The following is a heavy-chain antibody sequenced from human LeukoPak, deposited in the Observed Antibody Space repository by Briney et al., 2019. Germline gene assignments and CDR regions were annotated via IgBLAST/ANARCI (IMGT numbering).Heavy chain of an antibody. V-gene: IGHV4-59*01. CDR3: ARDPIGGGWFDP. CDR2: IYCSGST. Sequence: SETLSLTCTVSGGSISSYYWSWVRQPPGKGLEWIGYIYCSGSTNYNPSLKSRVTISVDTSKNQFSLKLSSVTAADTAVYYCARDPIGGGWFDPWGQGTLVTVSS. J-gene: IGHJ5*02. CDR1: GGSISSYY. D-gene: IGHD3-10*01.